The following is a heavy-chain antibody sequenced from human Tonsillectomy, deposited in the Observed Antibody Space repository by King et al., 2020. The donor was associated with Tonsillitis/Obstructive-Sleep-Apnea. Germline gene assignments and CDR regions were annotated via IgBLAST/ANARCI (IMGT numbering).Heavy chain of an antibody. CDR3: NTGGAYCSSTSCYHGMAV. Sequence: QLVQSGGGLVKPGGSLRLSCAASGFTFRNAWMNWVRQAPGKGLEWVGRIKSKTDGGTTDYAAPVKGRFTISRDDSKNKLYLQMNSLKTEDTAVYYCNTGGAYCSSTSCYHGMAVWGQGTTVTVSS. J-gene: IGHJ6*02. CDR1: GFTFRNAW. D-gene: IGHD2-2*01. CDR2: IKSKTDGGTT. V-gene: IGHV3-15*07.